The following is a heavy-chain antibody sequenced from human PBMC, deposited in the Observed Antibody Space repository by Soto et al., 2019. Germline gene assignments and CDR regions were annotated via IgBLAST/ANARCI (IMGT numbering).Heavy chain of an antibody. Sequence: QVQLQESGPGLVKPSETLSLTCTVTGGSTSSYYWSWLRQPPGKGLEWIWYNSYSGSTDYNPSLKRRATLSEXTSKNQFSLKLSSATAADTAVYYCARHGGSYSFDYWGQGTLVTVSS. D-gene: IGHD1-26*01. CDR1: GGSTSSYY. J-gene: IGHJ4*02. V-gene: IGHV4-59*08. CDR3: ARHGGSYSFDY. CDR2: NSYSGST.